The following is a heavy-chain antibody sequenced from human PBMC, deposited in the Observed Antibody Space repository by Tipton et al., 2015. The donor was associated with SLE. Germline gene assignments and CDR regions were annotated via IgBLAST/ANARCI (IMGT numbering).Heavy chain of an antibody. CDR1: GGSTDTYY. V-gene: IGHV4-59*01. CDR2: VYYPGST. D-gene: IGHD3-16*01. Sequence: GLVKPSETLSLTCTVSGGSTDTYYWTWIRQPPGGGLEWIGYVYYPGSTSYNPSLKSRVTMSLDSAKNQFSLRLTSVTAADTAVYYCARAPLRLGDSDWNYYMDVWGNGTTVTVSS. J-gene: IGHJ6*03. CDR3: ARAPLRLGDSDWNYYMDV.